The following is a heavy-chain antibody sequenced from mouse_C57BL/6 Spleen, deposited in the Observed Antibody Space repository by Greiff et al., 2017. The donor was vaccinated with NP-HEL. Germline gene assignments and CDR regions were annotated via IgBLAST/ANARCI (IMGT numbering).Heavy chain of an antibody. CDR1: GFTFSDYY. V-gene: IGHV5-16*01. D-gene: IGHD1-1*02. CDR2: INYDGSST. CDR3: ARGGAYFDY. Sequence: EVQLVESEGGLVQPGSSLKLSCTASGFTFSDYYMAWVRQVPEKGLEWVANINYDGSSTYYLDSLKSRFIISRDNAKNILYLQMSSLKSEYTATYYCARGGAYFDYWGQGTTLTVSS. J-gene: IGHJ2*01.